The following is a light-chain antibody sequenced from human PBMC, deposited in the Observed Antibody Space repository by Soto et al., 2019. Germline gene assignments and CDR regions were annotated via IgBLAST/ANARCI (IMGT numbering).Light chain of an antibody. V-gene: IGLV2-8*01. CDR1: SPDVGGYNY. CDR2: EVS. J-gene: IGLJ1*01. Sequence: QSALTQPPSASGSPGQSVTISCTGTSPDVGGYNYISWYQHHPGKCPPIIIYEVSERPSGVPDRFSRPKSGNTASLTVSGLQAEDEADYYCSSYAGSNNRGVFGCWTKVTVL. CDR3: SSYAGSNNRGV.